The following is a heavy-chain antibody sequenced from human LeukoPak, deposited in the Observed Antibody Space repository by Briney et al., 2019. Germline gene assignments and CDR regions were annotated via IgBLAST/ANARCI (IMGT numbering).Heavy chain of an antibody. CDR2: IKQDGSEK. D-gene: IGHD1-26*01. CDR1: GFIFSDYW. J-gene: IGHJ4*02. CDR3: ARDLLAVGDN. V-gene: IGHV3-7*01. Sequence: GGSLRLSCEASGFIFSDYWMSWVRQAPGKGVEWVANIKQDGSEKLYEDSLRGRFTISRDNAKNSVYLQMNSLRAEDTAVYYCARDLLAVGDNWGQGTLVTVSS.